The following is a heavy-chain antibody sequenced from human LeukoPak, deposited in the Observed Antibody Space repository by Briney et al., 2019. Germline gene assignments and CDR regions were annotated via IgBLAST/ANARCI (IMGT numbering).Heavy chain of an antibody. V-gene: IGHV3-21*01. D-gene: IGHD6-13*01. Sequence: PGGSLRLSCAASGFTFSSYSMNWVRQAPGKGLEWVSSISSSSSYIYYADSVKGRFTISRDNAKNSLYLQMNSLRAEDTAVYYRARDRPHPVYIAAAGTLDYWGQGTLVTVSS. CDR3: ARDRPHPVYIAAAGTLDY. CDR1: GFTFSSYS. J-gene: IGHJ4*02. CDR2: ISSSSSYI.